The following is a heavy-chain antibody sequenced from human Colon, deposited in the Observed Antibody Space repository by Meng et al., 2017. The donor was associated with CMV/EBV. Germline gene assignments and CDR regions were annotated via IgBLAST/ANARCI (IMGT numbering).Heavy chain of an antibody. CDR1: GFTFSHYW. CDR3: LRDGFGSFLDC. Sequence: GGSLRLSCVDSGFTFSHYWMSWVRQAPGKGLEWVANIREDGESKFYAESVRGRFIISRDTAKNSVYLEMKSLGVEDTAIYYCLRDGFGSFLDCWSQGTLVTVSS. V-gene: IGHV3-7*01. D-gene: IGHD1-26*01. J-gene: IGHJ4*02. CDR2: IREDGESK.